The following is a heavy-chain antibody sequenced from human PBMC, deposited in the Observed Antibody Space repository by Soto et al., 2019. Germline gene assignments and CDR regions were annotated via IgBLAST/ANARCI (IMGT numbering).Heavy chain of an antibody. J-gene: IGHJ4*02. CDR2: IIPIFGTA. CDR3: ARSPVVVITTTHLDY. Sequence: SVKVSCKASGGTFSSYAISWVRQAPGQGLEWMGGIIPIFGTANYAQKFQGRVTITADESTSTAYMELSSLRSEDTAVYYCARSPVVVITTTHLDYWGQGTLVTVSS. V-gene: IGHV1-69*13. CDR1: GGTFSSYA. D-gene: IGHD3-22*01.